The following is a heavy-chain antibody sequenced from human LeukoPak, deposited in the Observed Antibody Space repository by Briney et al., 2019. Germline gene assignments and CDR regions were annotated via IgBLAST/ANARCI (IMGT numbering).Heavy chain of an antibody. J-gene: IGHJ4*02. D-gene: IGHD3-9*01. V-gene: IGHV4-34*01. CDR2: INHSGST. CDR1: AGSFSGYY. CDR3: ARGPEDILTGYRRLGDDY. Sequence: PSESLSLTCAVYAGSFSGYYWSWIRQPPGKGLEWIGEINHSGSTNYNPSLKSRVTISVDTSKNQFSLKLSSVTAADTAVYYCARGPEDILTGYRRLGDDYWGQGTLVTVSS.